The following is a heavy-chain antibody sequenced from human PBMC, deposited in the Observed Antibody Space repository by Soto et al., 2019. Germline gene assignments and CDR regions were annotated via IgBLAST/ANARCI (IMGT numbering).Heavy chain of an antibody. V-gene: IGHV1-46*01. CDR1: GYTFTSYY. Sequence: GASVKVSCKASGYTFTSYYMHWVRQAPGQGLEWMGIINPSGGRTSYAQKFQGRVTMTRDTSTSTVYMELSSLRSEDTAVYYCARVKKGYCSGGSCYDAFDIWGQGTMVTVSS. J-gene: IGHJ3*02. D-gene: IGHD2-15*01. CDR3: ARVKKGYCSGGSCYDAFDI. CDR2: INPSGGRT.